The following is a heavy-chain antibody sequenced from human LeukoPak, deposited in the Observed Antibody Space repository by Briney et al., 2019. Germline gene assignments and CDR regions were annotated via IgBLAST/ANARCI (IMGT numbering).Heavy chain of an antibody. V-gene: IGHV1-2*02. CDR1: GYTFTGYF. Sequence: ASVKVSCKASGYTFTGYFIHWVRQAPGQGLEWMGRINSNSGVTTYALSFQGRVTMTRGTSINTAYMELSSLRSDDTAVYYCARDLATSANWELDYWGQGTLITVSS. CDR2: INSNSGVT. J-gene: IGHJ4*02. D-gene: IGHD6-25*01. CDR3: ARDLATSANWELDY.